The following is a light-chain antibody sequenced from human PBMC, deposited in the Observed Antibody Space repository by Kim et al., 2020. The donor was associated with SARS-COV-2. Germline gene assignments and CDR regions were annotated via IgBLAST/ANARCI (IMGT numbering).Light chain of an antibody. V-gene: IGLV3-1*01. CDR1: KLGDKY. CDR3: QAWDNSTRV. Sequence: SYELTQPPSVSVSPGQTASITCSGDKLGDKYANWYQQRPAQSPVLVIYQNTNRPSGIPERFSGSNSGNTATLTISETQAMDEADYYCQAWDNSTRVFGTGTKVTVL. CDR2: QNT. J-gene: IGLJ1*01.